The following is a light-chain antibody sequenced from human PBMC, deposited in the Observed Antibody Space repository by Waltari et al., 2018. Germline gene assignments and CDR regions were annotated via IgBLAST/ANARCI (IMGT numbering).Light chain of an antibody. J-gene: IGKJ2*01. CDR3: QQSYTMGYT. Sequence: DIQMTQSPSSLSPSLGDRVTITCRASQTVSDYLNWYQKQPGKAPKLLIYAASRLQRGVPSRFSGSGSGTDFTLSISSLQPEDFATYYCQQSYTMGYTFGQGTKLEIK. V-gene: IGKV1-39*01. CDR1: QTVSDY. CDR2: AAS.